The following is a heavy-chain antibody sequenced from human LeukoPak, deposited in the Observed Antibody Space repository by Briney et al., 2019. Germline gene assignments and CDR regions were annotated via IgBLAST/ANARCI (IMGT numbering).Heavy chain of an antibody. CDR2: IYYSGST. D-gene: IGHD1-26*01. J-gene: IGHJ4*02. CDR3: ARSGIVGAD. V-gene: IGHV4-39*01. CDR1: GGSISSSSYY. Sequence: PSETLSLTCTVSGGSISSSSYYWGWIRQPPGKGLEWIGSIYYSGSTYYNPSLKSRVTMSVDTSKNQFSLKLSSVTAADTAVYYCARSGIVGADWGQGTLATVSS.